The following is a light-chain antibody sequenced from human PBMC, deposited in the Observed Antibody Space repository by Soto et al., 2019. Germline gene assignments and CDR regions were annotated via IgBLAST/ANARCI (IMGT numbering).Light chain of an antibody. CDR1: QSVSDY. V-gene: IGKV3-11*01. Sequence: ATLSCRASQSVSDYLAWYQQKPGQAPRLLIYDVSNRTTGIPARFSGSGSGTDFTLTISSLEPEDFAVYYCQQRSNWPPITFGQGTRLEIK. CDR2: DVS. J-gene: IGKJ5*01. CDR3: QQRSNWPPIT.